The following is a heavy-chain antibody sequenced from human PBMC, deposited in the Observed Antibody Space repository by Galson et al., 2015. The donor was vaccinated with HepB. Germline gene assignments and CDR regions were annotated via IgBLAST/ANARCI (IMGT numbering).Heavy chain of an antibody. CDR1: GFTFSNFW. Sequence: SLRLSCAASGFTFSNFWMNWVRQAPGKGPVWVSRINIDGSSTTYGDSARGRFTISRDNVKNTLYLQMNSLRAEDTAVYYCARGHGGLRVWGQGTMVTVSS. CDR3: ARGHGGLRV. J-gene: IGHJ3*01. D-gene: IGHD2-15*01. CDR2: INIDGSST. V-gene: IGHV3-74*01.